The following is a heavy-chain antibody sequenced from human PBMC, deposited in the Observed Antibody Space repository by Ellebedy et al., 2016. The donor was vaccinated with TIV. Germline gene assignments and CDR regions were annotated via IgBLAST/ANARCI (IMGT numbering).Heavy chain of an antibody. V-gene: IGHV1-18*01. Sequence: AASVKVSCKASGYTFMSYSIAWVRQAPGQGLEWMGWVSGYNGNTNYAQKFQGRVTMTADTSTNTVYMELRSLTSDDTAVYYCARDWRSGRPTTGAYWGQGTLVTVSS. CDR3: ARDWRSGRPTTGAY. J-gene: IGHJ4*02. D-gene: IGHD4-17*01. CDR2: VSGYNGNT. CDR1: GYTFMSYS.